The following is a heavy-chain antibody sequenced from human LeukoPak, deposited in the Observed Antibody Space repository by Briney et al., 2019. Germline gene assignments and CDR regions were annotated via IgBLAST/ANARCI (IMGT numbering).Heavy chain of an antibody. CDR2: IIPIFGTA. CDR3: ARARSCSSTSCSHFDY. Sequence: SVTVSCKASGGTFSSYAISWVRQAPGQGLEWMGGIIPIFGTANYAQKFQGRVTITTDESTSTAYMELNSLRSEDTAVYYCARARSCSSTSCSHFDYWGQGTLVTVSS. J-gene: IGHJ4*02. CDR1: GGTFSSYA. D-gene: IGHD2-2*01. V-gene: IGHV1-69*05.